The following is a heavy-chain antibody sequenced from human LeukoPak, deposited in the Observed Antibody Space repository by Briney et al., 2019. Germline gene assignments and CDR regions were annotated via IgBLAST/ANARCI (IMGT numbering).Heavy chain of an antibody. Sequence: SETLSLTCTVSGYSISSGYYWGWIRQPPGKGLEWIGSIYHSGSTYYNPSLKSRVTISVDKSKTQFSLKLSSVTAADTAVYYCARGYCSGGSCYSYYYYNYMDVWGKGTTVTVSS. V-gene: IGHV4-38-2*02. CDR3: ARGYCSGGSCYSYYYYNYMDV. CDR2: IYHSGST. CDR1: GYSISSGYY. D-gene: IGHD2-15*01. J-gene: IGHJ6*03.